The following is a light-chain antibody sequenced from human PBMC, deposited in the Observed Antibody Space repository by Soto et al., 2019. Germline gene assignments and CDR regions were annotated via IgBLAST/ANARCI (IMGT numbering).Light chain of an antibody. CDR1: QSISSW. CDR3: QQYDSYPLT. Sequence: DIQMTQSPSTLSAFVGDRVTITCRASQSISSWLAWYQQKPGKAPKLLIQKASTSESGVPSRFSGSGSGTELTLTISSLQPDDFATYYCQQYDSYPLTFGGGTRVEIK. V-gene: IGKV1-5*03. J-gene: IGKJ4*01. CDR2: KAS.